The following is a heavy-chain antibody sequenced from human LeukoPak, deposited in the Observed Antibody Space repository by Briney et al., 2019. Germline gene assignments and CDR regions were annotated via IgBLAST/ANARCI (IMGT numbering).Heavy chain of an antibody. V-gene: IGHV4-34*01. CDR2: INHSGST. CDR1: GFTVSTDY. J-gene: IGHJ6*03. CDR3: ASLPTGYYYYMDV. Sequence: GSLRLSCGASGFTVSTDYMSWVRQPPGKGLEWIGEINHSGSTNYNPSLKSRVTISVDTSKNQFSLKLSSVTAADTAVYYCASLPTGYYYYMDVWGKGTTVTVSS.